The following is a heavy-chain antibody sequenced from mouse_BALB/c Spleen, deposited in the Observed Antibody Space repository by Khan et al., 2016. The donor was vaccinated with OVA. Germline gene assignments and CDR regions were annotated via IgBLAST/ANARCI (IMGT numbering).Heavy chain of an antibody. V-gene: IGHV3-8*02. CDR2: ISYSGNS. CDR1: GDSITRGY. Sequence: ELQLQESRPSLVKPSQTLSLTCSVTGDSITRGYWNWIRKFPGNKLEYMGYISYSGNSYYNPSLKSRISITRDTSKKQYYLQLNSVTTEDTATYYCACELRGFAYWGQGTLVTGSA. J-gene: IGHJ3*01. CDR3: ACELRGFAY. D-gene: IGHD1-1*01.